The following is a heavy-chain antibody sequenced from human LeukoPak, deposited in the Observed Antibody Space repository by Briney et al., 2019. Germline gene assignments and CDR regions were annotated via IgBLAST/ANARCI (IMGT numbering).Heavy chain of an antibody. V-gene: IGHV4-59*08. D-gene: IGHD4-23*01. CDR3: ASFRGRNYGGLEFDY. CDR1: GGSISSYY. CDR2: IYYSGST. Sequence: SETLSLTCTVSGGSISSYYWSWIRQPPGKGLEWIGYIYYSGSTNYNPSLKSRVTISVDTSKNQFSLKLSSVTAADTAVYYCASFRGRNYGGLEFDYWGQGTLVTVSS. J-gene: IGHJ4*02.